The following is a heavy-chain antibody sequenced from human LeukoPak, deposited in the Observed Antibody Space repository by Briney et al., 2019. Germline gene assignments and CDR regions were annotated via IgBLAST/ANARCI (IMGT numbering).Heavy chain of an antibody. V-gene: IGHV3-30-3*01. J-gene: IGHJ4*02. CDR1: GFTFSNYA. Sequence: GGSLRLSCAASGFTFSNYAMHWVRQAPGKGLEWVAVISYDGSDKYYADSVKGRFTISRDNSKNTLYLQMNSLRPEDTAVYYCARDWGRRYSSGWYGDFDYWGQGTLVTVSS. D-gene: IGHD6-19*01. CDR2: ISYDGSDK. CDR3: ARDWGRRYSSGWYGDFDY.